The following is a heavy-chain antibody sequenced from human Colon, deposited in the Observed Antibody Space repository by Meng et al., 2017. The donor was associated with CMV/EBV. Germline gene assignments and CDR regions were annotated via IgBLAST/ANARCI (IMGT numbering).Heavy chain of an antibody. V-gene: IGHV3-9*01. D-gene: IGHD4-17*01. J-gene: IGHJ4*02. CDR2: SGWISGSI. CDR3: ARLGGVHGEYEAY. Sequence: LKISCSASGFTFDDHTMHLVRQAPGKGLEWVAGSGWISGSIGYAVSVKGRFTISRDNAKNFLYLQMDTLRTEDTGVYYCARLGGVHGEYEAYWGQGTLVTVSS. CDR1: GFTFDDHT.